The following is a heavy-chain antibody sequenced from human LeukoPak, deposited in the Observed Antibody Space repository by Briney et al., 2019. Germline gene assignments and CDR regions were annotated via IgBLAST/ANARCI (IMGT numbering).Heavy chain of an antibody. Sequence: PSETLSLTSTVSGGSISSGGYYWSWIRQHPGKGLEWIGYIYYSGSTYYNPSLKSRVTISVDTSKNQFSVKLSSVTAADTAAYYCAREAAAAVSDYWGQGTLVTVSS. J-gene: IGHJ4*02. D-gene: IGHD6-13*01. CDR3: AREAAAAVSDY. CDR1: GGSISSGGYY. CDR2: IYYSGST. V-gene: IGHV4-31*03.